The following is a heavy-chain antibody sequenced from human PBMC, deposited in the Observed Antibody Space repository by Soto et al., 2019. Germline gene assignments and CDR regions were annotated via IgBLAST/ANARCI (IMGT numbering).Heavy chain of an antibody. J-gene: IGHJ3*01. Sequence: EVQLVDSGGGLVQPGGSLRLSCAASGFTFSSFWVHWVRQAPGKGLVWVSRISSEGKTTNYAGSVKGRFTLSRDNAKNTVFRQMNSRRAEDTAVYYCAILVHGWEVSGAVGTEGLDVWGQGTMVTVSS. CDR2: ISSEGKTT. D-gene: IGHD3-16*02. CDR3: AILVHGWEVSGAVGTEGLDV. CDR1: GFTFSSFW. V-gene: IGHV3-74*01.